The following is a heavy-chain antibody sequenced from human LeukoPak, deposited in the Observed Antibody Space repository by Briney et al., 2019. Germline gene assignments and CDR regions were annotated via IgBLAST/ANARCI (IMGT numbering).Heavy chain of an antibody. CDR1: GFTFSDYY. CDR3: AVLTTLHIAVRPGDNYVDV. CDR2: ISSSGSTI. D-gene: IGHD2-15*01. Sequence: PGGSLRLSCAASGFTFSDYYMSWIRQAPGKGLEWVSYISSSGSTIYYADSVKGRFTISRDNAKNSLYLQMNSLRPEDTAVYYCAVLTTLHIAVRPGDNYVDVWGKGTTVTVSS. V-gene: IGHV3-11*04. J-gene: IGHJ6*03.